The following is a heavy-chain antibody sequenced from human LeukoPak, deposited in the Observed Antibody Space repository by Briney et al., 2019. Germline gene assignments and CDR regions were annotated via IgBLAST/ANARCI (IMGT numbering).Heavy chain of an antibody. V-gene: IGHV3-9*01. CDR3: AKDFGGLRVDDAFDI. J-gene: IGHJ3*02. D-gene: IGHD3-10*01. CDR1: GFTFDDYA. Sequence: QPGGSLRLSCAASGFTFDDYAMHWVRQAPGKGLEWVSGISWNSGSIGYADSVKGRFTISRDNAKNSLYLQMNSLRAEDTALYYCAKDFGGLRVDDAFDIWGQGTMVTVSS. CDR2: ISWNSGSI.